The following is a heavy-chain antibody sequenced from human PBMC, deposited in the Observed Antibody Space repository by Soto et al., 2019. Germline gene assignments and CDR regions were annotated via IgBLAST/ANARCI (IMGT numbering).Heavy chain of an antibody. Sequence: ESLKISCRGSGYRFSTNWIGWLRQMPGKGLEWMGIIYGGNSDTRYSPSFQGQVTMSADESSNTAYLQWSSLKDSDTATYYCARPSGSLPHLYDYWGQGNRVTVSS. D-gene: IGHD1-26*01. CDR1: GYRFSTNW. CDR3: ARPSGSLPHLYDY. V-gene: IGHV5-51*01. J-gene: IGHJ4*02. CDR2: IYGGNSDT.